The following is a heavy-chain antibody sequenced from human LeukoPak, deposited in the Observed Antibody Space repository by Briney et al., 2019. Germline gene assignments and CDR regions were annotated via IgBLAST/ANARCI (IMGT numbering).Heavy chain of an antibody. CDR3: ATEVTYYYASSGSPSFDY. D-gene: IGHD3-22*01. J-gene: IGHJ4*02. Sequence: GGSLRLSCAASGFTFSSYAMSWVRQAPGKGLEWVAAISGSGGSTYYADSVKGRFTISRDNSKNTLYLQMNSLRAEDTAVYYCATEVTYYYASSGSPSFDYWGQGTLVTVSS. CDR2: ISGSGGST. CDR1: GFTFSSYA. V-gene: IGHV3-23*01.